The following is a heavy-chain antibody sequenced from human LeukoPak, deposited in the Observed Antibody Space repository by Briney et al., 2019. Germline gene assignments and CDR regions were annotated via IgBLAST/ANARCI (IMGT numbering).Heavy chain of an antibody. J-gene: IGHJ5*02. D-gene: IGHD4/OR15-4a*01. Sequence: SETLSLTGTVAGGSISSYYWSWIRQPPGKGLEWIGYIYYSGSTYYNPSLKSRVTIYVDTSKNQFSLKLSSVTAADTAVYYCARDYGDLLGNWFDPWGQGILVTVSS. CDR3: ARDYGDLLGNWFDP. CDR1: GGSISSYY. CDR2: IYYSGST. V-gene: IGHV4-59*04.